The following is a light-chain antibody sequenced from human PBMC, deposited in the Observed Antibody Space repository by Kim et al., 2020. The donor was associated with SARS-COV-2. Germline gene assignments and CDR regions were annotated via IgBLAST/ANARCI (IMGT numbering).Light chain of an antibody. J-gene: IGLJ3*02. V-gene: IGLV7-46*01. Sequence: PGGKVKQTGGASTGAVTSGHNREWLQQKPGQDPRTLIYDTRNKHSWTPARFSGSLHGGKAALTLSGAQPEDEAEYYCLLSYSGARVFGGGTKLTVL. CDR1: TGAVTSGHN. CDR3: LLSYSGARV. CDR2: DTR.